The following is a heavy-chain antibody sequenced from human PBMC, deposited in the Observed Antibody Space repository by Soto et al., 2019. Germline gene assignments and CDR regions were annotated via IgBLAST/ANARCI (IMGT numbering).Heavy chain of an antibody. J-gene: IGHJ6*02. CDR2: IGTSGTTI. Sequence: EVQLVESGGGLVQAGGSLRLFCAVSGFTFSSYEMNWVRQAPGKGLEWVSYIGTSGTTIYYADSVRGRFTISRDNAKNSLYQQMNSLRAEDTAVYYCARDPAIYSGNFDYGLDVWGQGTTVIVSS. V-gene: IGHV3-48*03. CDR3: ARDPAIYSGNFDYGLDV. CDR1: GFTFSSYE. D-gene: IGHD4-4*01.